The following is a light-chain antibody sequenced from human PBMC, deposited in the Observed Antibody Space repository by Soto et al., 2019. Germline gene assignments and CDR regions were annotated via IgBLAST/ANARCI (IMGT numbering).Light chain of an antibody. V-gene: IGLV2-14*01. CDR2: DVS. CDR1: SSDVGGYNY. Sequence: QSALTQPASVSGSPGQSITISCTGTSSDVGGYNYVSWYQQHPGKAPKLMIYDVSNRPSGVSNRFSGSKSGNTASLTISGLQAVDEADYYCSSYTSSSTLDVVFGGGTQLTVL. CDR3: SSYTSSSTLDVV. J-gene: IGLJ2*01.